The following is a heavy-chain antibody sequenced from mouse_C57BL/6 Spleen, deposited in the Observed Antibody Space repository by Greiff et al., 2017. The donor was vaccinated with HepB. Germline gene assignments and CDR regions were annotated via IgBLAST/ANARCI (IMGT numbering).Heavy chain of an antibody. CDR3: ARFLTTVVGYFDV. J-gene: IGHJ1*03. Sequence: VQLQQSGPELVKPGASVKISCKASGYTFTDYYMNWVKQSHGKSLEWIGDINPNNGGTSYNQKFKGKATLTVDKSSSTAYMELRSLTSEDSAVYYCARFLTTVVGYFDVWGTGTTVTVSS. CDR1: GYTFTDYY. V-gene: IGHV1-26*01. D-gene: IGHD1-1*01. CDR2: INPNNGGT.